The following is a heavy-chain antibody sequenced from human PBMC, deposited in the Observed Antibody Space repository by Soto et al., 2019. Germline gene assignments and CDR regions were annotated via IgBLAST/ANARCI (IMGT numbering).Heavy chain of an antibody. J-gene: IGHJ5*02. CDR3: ARDPVEWHWFDP. V-gene: IGHV4-30-2*01. D-gene: IGHD3-3*01. CDR1: GGSISSGGYS. Sequence: QLQLQESGSGLVRPSQTLSLTCAVSGGSISSGGYSWNWIRQPPGKGLEWIGYIYHSGRTLYNPALRGRVTISVDKSKTQFSLKLSSVTPADTAFYYCARDPVEWHWFDPWGRGTLVTVPS. CDR2: IYHSGRT.